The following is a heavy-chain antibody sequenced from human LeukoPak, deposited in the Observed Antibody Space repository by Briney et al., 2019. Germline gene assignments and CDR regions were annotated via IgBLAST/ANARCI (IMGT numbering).Heavy chain of an antibody. V-gene: IGHV3-23*01. D-gene: IGHD3-3*01. J-gene: IGHJ4*02. CDR1: EFTFSSYA. Sequence: GGSLRLSGAASEFTFSSYAMSWVRQAPGKGLEWVLAIIGSGGSTYYADSVKGRFTISRDNSKNTVYLQMNSLRAEDTAVYYSAKDHEAPRSPFAYWGQGTLVTVSS. CDR2: IIGSGGST. CDR3: AKDHEAPRSPFAY.